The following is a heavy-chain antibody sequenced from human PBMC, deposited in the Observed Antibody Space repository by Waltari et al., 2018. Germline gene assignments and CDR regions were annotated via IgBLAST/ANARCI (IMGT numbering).Heavy chain of an antibody. CDR1: GFTFDDST. V-gene: IGHV3-43*02. CDR3: LPGSWDH. Sequence: EVQLVDSGGGVVRPGGYLSSSVAAYGFTFDDSTMPWVRQAPGKGLEWVSLISVDGGSTYYADSVKGRFTISRDNRKNSLYLQMNSLRPEDTALYYCLPGSWDHWGQGTLVTVSS. CDR2: ISVDGGST. D-gene: IGHD2-15*01. J-gene: IGHJ4*02.